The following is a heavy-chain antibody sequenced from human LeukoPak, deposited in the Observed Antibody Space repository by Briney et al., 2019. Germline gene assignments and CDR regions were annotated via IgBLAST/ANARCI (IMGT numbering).Heavy chain of an antibody. CDR2: ISSSSTYI. J-gene: IGHJ4*02. D-gene: IGHD6-6*01. CDR1: GFIFSRHS. Sequence: GGSLRLSCAASGFIFSRHSMIWVRQAPGKGLEWVSSISSSSTYIYYADSVQGRFTISRDNAKNSLYLQINSLRAEDTAVYYCARDRWGAARPGIDYWGQGTLVTVSS. CDR3: ARDRWGAARPGIDY. V-gene: IGHV3-21*01.